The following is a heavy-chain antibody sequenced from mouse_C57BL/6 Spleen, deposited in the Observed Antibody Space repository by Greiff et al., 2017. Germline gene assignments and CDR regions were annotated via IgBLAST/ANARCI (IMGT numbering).Heavy chain of an antibody. V-gene: IGHV14-4*01. J-gene: IGHJ4*01. D-gene: IGHD3-2*02. CDR1: GFNIKDDY. CDR3: TTWSGAMDY. CDR2: IDPENGDT. Sequence: EVQLQQSGAELVRPGASVKLSCTASGFNIKDDYMHWVQQRPEQGLEWIGWIDPENGDTEYASKFQGKATITADTSSNTAYLQLSSLTSEDTAVYYCTTWSGAMDYWGQGTSVTVSS.